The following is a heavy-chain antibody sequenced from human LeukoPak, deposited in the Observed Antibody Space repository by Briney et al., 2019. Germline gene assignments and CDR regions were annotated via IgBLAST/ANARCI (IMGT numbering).Heavy chain of an antibody. CDR1: GYTFTSYG. CDR2: ISAYNGNT. V-gene: IGHV1-18*01. J-gene: IGHJ4*02. CDR3: ARDLFTVDTAMVTAY. D-gene: IGHD5-18*01. Sequence: ASVKVSCKASGYTFTSYGISWVRQAPGQGLEWMGWISAYNGNTNYAQKFQGRVTMTTDTSTSTAYMELRSLRSGDTAVYYCARDLFTVDTAMVTAYWGQGTLVTVSS.